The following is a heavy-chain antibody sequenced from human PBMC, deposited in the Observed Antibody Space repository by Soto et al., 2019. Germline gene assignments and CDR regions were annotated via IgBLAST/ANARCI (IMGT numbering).Heavy chain of an antibody. V-gene: IGHV4-34*01. J-gene: IGHJ6*02. CDR1: GGSFSGYY. Sequence: SETLSLTCAVYGGSFSGYYWSWIRQPPGKGLEWIGEINHSGSTNYNPSLKSRVTISVDTSKNQFSLKLSSVTAADTAVYYCARDYRTGVFYYYGMDVWGQGTTVTV. CDR3: ARDYRTGVFYYYGMDV. CDR2: INHSGST. D-gene: IGHD2-8*02.